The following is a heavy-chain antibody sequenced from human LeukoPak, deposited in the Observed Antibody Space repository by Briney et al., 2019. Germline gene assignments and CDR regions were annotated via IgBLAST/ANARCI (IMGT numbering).Heavy chain of an antibody. D-gene: IGHD5-18*01. CDR1: GYTFTGYY. CDR3: ASRSGGGYSYGSNWFDP. CDR2: INPNSGGT. J-gene: IGHJ5*02. V-gene: IGHV1-2*02. Sequence: ASVKVSCKASGYTFTGYYMHWVRQAPGQGLEWMGWINPNSGGTNYAQKFQGRVTMTRDTSISTAYMELSRLRSDDTAVYYCASRSGGGYSYGSNWFDPWGQGTLVTVSS.